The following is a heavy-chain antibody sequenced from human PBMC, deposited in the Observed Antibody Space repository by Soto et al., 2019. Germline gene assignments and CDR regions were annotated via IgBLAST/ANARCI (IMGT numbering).Heavy chain of an antibody. D-gene: IGHD4-17*01. CDR3: LRDYGGY. J-gene: IGHJ4*02. CDR2: IKGDGSDK. CDR1: GFTFSDYW. Sequence: QLVESGGGLVQPGGSLRLSCVASGFTFSDYWMSWVRQAPGKGLEWVANIKGDGSDKHSVDSVKGRFTISRDNTKNSVFLHMTSLRAEYPAVYYCLRDYGGYWGQGTLVTVSS. V-gene: IGHV3-7*01.